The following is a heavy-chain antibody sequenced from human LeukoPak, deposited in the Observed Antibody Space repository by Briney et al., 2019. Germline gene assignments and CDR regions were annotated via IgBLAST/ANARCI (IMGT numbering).Heavy chain of an antibody. CDR3: ARGPTTALLPYYYYYMDV. CDR1: GFTFSSYW. J-gene: IGHJ6*03. V-gene: IGHV3-7*01. Sequence: GSLRLSCAASGFTFSSYWMSWVRQAPGKGLEWVANIKQDGGEKYYVDSVKGRFTISRDNAKNSLYLQMNSLRAEDTAVYYCARGPTTALLPYYYYYMDVWGKGTTVTVSS. D-gene: IGHD4-11*01. CDR2: IKQDGGEK.